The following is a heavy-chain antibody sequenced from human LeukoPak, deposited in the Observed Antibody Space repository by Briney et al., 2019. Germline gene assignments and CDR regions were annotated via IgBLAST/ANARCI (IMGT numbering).Heavy chain of an antibody. CDR3: AREMRYFDWLSSANWFDP. J-gene: IGHJ5*02. CDR2: ISAYNGNT. D-gene: IGHD3-9*01. V-gene: IGHV1-18*01. Sequence: ASVKVSCKASGYTFTSYGISWVRQAPGQGLEWMGWISAYNGNTNYAQKLQGRVTMTTDTSTSTAYMELRSLRSDDTAVYYCAREMRYFDWLSSANWFDPWGQGTLVTVSS. CDR1: GYTFTSYG.